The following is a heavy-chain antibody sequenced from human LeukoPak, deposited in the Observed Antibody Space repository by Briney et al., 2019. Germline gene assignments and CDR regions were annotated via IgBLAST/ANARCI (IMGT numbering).Heavy chain of an antibody. CDR2: IYTSGST. J-gene: IGHJ5*02. CDR3: ARHVLWWSNWFDP. V-gene: IGHV4-61*02. Sequence: TSQTLSLTCTVSGGSISSGSYYWSWIRQPAGKGLEWIGRIYTSGSTNYNPSLKSRVTMSVDTSSNHVSLKLSSVTAADTAVYYCARHVLWWSNWFDPWGQGTLVTVSS. CDR1: GGSISSGSYY. D-gene: IGHD2-21*01.